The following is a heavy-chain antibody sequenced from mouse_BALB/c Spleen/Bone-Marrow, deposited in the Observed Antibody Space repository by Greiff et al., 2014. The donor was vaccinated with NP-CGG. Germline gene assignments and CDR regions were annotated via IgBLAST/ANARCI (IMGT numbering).Heavy chain of an antibody. CDR3: ARDEHYFDY. CDR2: IYPGDGDT. Sequence: QVQLKESGAELARPGASVKLSCKASGYTFTSYWMQWVKQRPGQGLEWIGAIYPGDGDTRYTQKFKGKATLTADKSSSTVYMQLSSLASEDSAVYYCARDEHYFDYWGQGTTLTVSS. V-gene: IGHV1-87*01. CDR1: GYTFTSYW. J-gene: IGHJ2*01.